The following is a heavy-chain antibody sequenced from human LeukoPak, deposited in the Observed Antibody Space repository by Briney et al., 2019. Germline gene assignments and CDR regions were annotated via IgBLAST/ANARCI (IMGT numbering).Heavy chain of an antibody. V-gene: IGHV3-11*04. CDR3: ARDPSSGWYLKGWFDP. J-gene: IGHJ5*02. CDR2: ISSSGSTI. D-gene: IGHD6-19*01. Sequence: GGSLRLSCAASGFTFSDYYMSWIRQAPGKGLEWVSYISSSGSTIYYADSVKGRFTISRDNAKSSLYLQMNSLRAEDTAVYYCARDPSSGWYLKGWFDPWGQGTLVTVSS. CDR1: GFTFSDYY.